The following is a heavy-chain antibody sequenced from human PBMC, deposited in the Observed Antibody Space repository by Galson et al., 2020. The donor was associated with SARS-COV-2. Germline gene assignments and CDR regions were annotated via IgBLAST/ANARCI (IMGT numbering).Heavy chain of an antibody. CDR2: ISHSWGT. V-gene: IGHV4-30-2*01. Sequence: SETLSLTCAVSGTSISSGSYSWNWIRQPPGKGLEWLGYISHSWGTYYNPSLKSRVTISGDRSKNQFSLRLSSVTAADTAVYYCARLHYGEYAPEAFDIWGPGTRVTVAS. J-gene: IGHJ3*02. CDR1: GTSISSGSYS. CDR3: ARLHYGEYAPEAFDI. D-gene: IGHD4-17*01.